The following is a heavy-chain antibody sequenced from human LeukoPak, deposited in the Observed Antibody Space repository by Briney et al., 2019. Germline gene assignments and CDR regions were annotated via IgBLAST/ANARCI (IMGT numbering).Heavy chain of an antibody. J-gene: IGHJ6*02. CDR2: IKQDGSEK. Sequence: GSLRLSCAASGFTFSSYWMSWVRQAPGKGLEWVANIKQDGSEKYYVDSVKGRFTISRDNAKNSLYLQMNSLRAEDTAVYYCAREGDFWSGYYPLNYYYYYGMDVWGQGTTVTVSS. CDR3: AREGDFWSGYYPLNYYYYYGMDV. CDR1: GFTFSSYW. D-gene: IGHD3-3*01. V-gene: IGHV3-7*01.